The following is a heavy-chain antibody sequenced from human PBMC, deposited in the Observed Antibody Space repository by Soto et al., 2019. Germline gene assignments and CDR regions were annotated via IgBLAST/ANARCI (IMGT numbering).Heavy chain of an antibody. Sequence: SETLSLTCAVYGGSFSGYYWSWIRQPPGKGLEWIGEINRSGSTNYNPSLKSRVTISVDTSKNQFSLKLSSVTAADTAVYYCARGRMFITMVRGVIITDNWFDPWGQGTLVTVSS. CDR2: INRSGST. V-gene: IGHV4-34*01. CDR1: GGSFSGYY. CDR3: ARGRMFITMVRGVIITDNWFDP. J-gene: IGHJ5*02. D-gene: IGHD3-10*01.